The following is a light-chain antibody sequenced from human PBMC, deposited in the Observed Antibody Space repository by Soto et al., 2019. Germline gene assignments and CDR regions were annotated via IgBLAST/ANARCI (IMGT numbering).Light chain of an antibody. V-gene: IGLV1-40*01. CDR3: QTHDSGLSTYNYV. CDR1: SSNIGSYD. CDR2: GKN. J-gene: IGLJ1*01. Sequence: QSALTQPPSVSGAPGQRVTISCTGRSSNIGSYDVHWYQQLPGAAPKPLIDGKNNRPSGVPDRFSGSKSGTSASPAITGLQAEDEAEYYCQTHDSGLSTYNYVFGTGTKVTVL.